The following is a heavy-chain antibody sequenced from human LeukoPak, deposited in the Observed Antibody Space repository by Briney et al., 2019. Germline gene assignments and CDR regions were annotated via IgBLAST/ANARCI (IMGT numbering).Heavy chain of an antibody. Sequence: SETLSLTCAVYGGSFSGYYWSWIRQPPGKGLEWIGEINHSGCTNYNPSLKSRVTISVDTSKNQFSLKLSSVTAADTAVYYCARDYGDERGLDYFDYWGQGTLVTVSS. V-gene: IGHV4-34*01. CDR2: INHSGCT. D-gene: IGHD4-17*01. CDR3: ARDYGDERGLDYFDY. CDR1: GGSFSGYY. J-gene: IGHJ4*02.